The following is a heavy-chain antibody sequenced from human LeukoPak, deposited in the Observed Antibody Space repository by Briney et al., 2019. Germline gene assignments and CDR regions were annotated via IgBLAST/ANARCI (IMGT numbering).Heavy chain of an antibody. V-gene: IGHV3-33*01. Sequence: GRSLRLSCAASGFTFSSYGMRWVRQAPGKGLEWVAVIWFGGSNKYYADSVKGRFTISRDNSKNTLYLQMHSLRAEDTAVYYCARGPAWFGGLGYGMDVWGQGTTVTVFS. D-gene: IGHD3-10*01. J-gene: IGHJ6*01. CDR2: IWFGGSNK. CDR1: GFTFSSYG. CDR3: ARGPAWFGGLGYGMDV.